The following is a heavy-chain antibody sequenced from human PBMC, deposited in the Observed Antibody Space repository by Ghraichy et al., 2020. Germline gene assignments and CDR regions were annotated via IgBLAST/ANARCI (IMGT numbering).Heavy chain of an antibody. J-gene: IGHJ5*02. V-gene: IGHV4-59*01. D-gene: IGHD3-16*02. CDR1: GGSISSYY. Sequence: SETLSLTCTVSGGSISSYYWSWIRQPPGKGLEWIGYIYYSGSTNYNPSLKSRVTISVDTSKNQFSLKLSSVTAADTAVYYCARFLECHSLYSCWFDPWGQGTLVTVSS. CDR2: IYYSGST. CDR3: ARFLECHSLYSCWFDP.